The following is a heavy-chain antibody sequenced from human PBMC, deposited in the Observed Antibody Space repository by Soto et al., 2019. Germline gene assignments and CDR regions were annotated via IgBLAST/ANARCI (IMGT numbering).Heavy chain of an antibody. J-gene: IGHJ3*02. D-gene: IGHD3-22*01. CDR1: GFTFGDYA. CDR3: TKVYYDRGKDAFDI. CDR2: IRSKAYGGTT. Sequence: PGGSLSLSCTASGFTFGDYAMSWVRQAPGKGLEWVGFIRSKAYGGTTEYAASVKGRFTISRDDSKSIAYLQMNSLKTEDTAVYYCTKVYYDRGKDAFDIWGQGTMVTFS. V-gene: IGHV3-49*04.